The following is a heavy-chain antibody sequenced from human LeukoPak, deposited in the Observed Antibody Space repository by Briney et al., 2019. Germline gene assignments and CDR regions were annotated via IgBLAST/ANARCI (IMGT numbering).Heavy chain of an antibody. CDR3: ARAFGSGSQVINYFDF. D-gene: IGHD3-10*01. J-gene: IGHJ4*02. CDR1: GFTFITYW. V-gene: IGHV3-74*01. CDR2: INSDGSTT. Sequence: QPGGSLRLSCAASGFTFITYWMHWVRQAPGKGLVRVSSINSDGSTTTYADSVKGRFTISRDNAKNMVYLQMNSLRAEDTAVYYCARAFGSGSQVINYFDFWGQGTLVTVSS.